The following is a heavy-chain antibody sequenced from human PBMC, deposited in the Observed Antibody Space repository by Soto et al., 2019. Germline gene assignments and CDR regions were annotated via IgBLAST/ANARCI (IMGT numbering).Heavy chain of an antibody. V-gene: IGHV1-18*01. CDR3: AKPLHGDWFDP. J-gene: IGHJ5*02. D-gene: IGHD1-26*01. Sequence: QVQLVQSGPEVKKPGASVKVSCKTSGYTFTNYGISWVRQAPGQGLEWMGWINPYNGNTNYAQKFQGRVTMTTDTSTSTAYMELRSLRSDDTAVYYCAKPLHGDWFDPWGQGTLVTVSS. CDR1: GYTFTNYG. CDR2: INPYNGNT.